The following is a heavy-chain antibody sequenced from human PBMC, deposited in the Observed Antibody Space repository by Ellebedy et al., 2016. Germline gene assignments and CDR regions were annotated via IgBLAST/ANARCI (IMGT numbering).Heavy chain of an antibody. V-gene: IGHV7-4-1*02. CDR2: INTNTGTP. Sequence: ASVKVSCKASGYTFSTYALNWVRQAPGQGLEWMGWINTNTGTPTYAQGFTGRFVFSLDTSVSTTYLQISSLKAEDTAVYYCARGGIGVYDVSYEWGQGTLVTVSS. CDR1: GYTFSTYA. CDR3: ARGGIGVYDVSYE. D-gene: IGHD5/OR15-5a*01. J-gene: IGHJ4*02.